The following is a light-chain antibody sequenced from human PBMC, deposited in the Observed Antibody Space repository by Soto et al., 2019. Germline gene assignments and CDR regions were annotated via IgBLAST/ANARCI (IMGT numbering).Light chain of an antibody. J-gene: IGKJ5*01. Sequence: DLQMTQSPSTLYASVGDRVTITCRASQCISSYLAWYQLKPGKAPKPLIYAASTLLCGVPSRSSGSESETELTLTLTSLQPEDFATYYCQQRDSYPITFGQGTRLEI. CDR2: AAS. CDR3: QQRDSYPIT. V-gene: IGKV1-9*01. CDR1: QCISSY.